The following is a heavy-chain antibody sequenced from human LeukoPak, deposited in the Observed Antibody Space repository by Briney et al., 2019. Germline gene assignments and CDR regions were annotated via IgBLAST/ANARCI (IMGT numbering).Heavy chain of an antibody. CDR1: DDSITMYY. J-gene: IGHJ4*02. CDR3: ARGSGYYGEDFEY. V-gene: IGHV4-59*08. Sequence: SETLSLTCSVSDDSITMYYWTWIRQPPGKGLEWIGNIYYSGSTYYNPSLKSRVTISIDTSKNQFSLKLSSVTAADTAVYYCARGSGYYGEDFEYWGQGTLVTVSS. CDR2: IYYSGST. D-gene: IGHD3-22*01.